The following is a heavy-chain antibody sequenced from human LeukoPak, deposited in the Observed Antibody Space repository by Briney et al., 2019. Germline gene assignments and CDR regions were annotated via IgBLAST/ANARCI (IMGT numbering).Heavy chain of an antibody. CDR2: IYYSGST. CDR3: AGAITMVRGVMNWFDP. J-gene: IGHJ5*02. Sequence: SETLSLTCTVSGGSISSYYWSWIRQPPGKGLEWIGYIYYSGSTNYNPSLKSRVTISVDTSKNQFSLKLSSVTAADTAVYYCAGAITMVRGVMNWFDPWGQGTQVTVSS. V-gene: IGHV4-59*08. CDR1: GGSISSYY. D-gene: IGHD3-10*01.